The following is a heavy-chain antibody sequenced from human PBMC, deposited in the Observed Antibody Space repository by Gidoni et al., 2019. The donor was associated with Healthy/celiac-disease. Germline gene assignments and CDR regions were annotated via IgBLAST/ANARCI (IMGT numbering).Heavy chain of an antibody. J-gene: IGHJ4*02. CDR1: GGSISSSSYY. V-gene: IGHV4-39*01. Sequence: QLQLQESGPGLVKPSETLSLTCTVSGGSISSSSYYWGWIRQPPGKGLEWIGSIYYSGSTYYNPSLKSRVTISVDTSKNQFSLKLSSVTAADTAVYYCARRRYCSSTSCYAGSDYWGQGTLVTVSS. CDR3: ARRRYCSSTSCYAGSDY. D-gene: IGHD2-2*01. CDR2: IYYSGST.